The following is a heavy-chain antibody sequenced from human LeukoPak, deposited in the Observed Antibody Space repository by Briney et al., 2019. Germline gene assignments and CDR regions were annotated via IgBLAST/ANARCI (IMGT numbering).Heavy chain of an antibody. CDR2: IWYDGSNK. V-gene: IGHV3-33*06. J-gene: IGHJ4*02. CDR3: AKVPSYQLPHPLDY. Sequence: GGSLRLSCAASGFTFSSYGMHWVRQAPGKGLEWVAVIWYDGSNKYYADSVKGRFTISRDNSKNTLYLQMNSLGAEDTAVYYCAKVPSYQLPHPLDYWGQGTLVTVSS. D-gene: IGHD2-2*01. CDR1: GFTFSSYG.